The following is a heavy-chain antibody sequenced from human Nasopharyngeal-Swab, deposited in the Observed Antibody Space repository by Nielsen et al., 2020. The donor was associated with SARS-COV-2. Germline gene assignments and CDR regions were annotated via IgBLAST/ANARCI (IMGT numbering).Heavy chain of an antibody. CDR2: IYSGGSST. Sequence: VRQAPGKGLEWVSVIYSGGSSTYYAGSVKGRFTISRDNSKNTLYLQMNSLRAEDTAVYYCAKSTTVTRWGYYYYGMDVWGQGTTVTVSS. V-gene: IGHV3-23*03. D-gene: IGHD4-17*01. CDR3: AKSTTVTRWGYYYYGMDV. J-gene: IGHJ6*02.